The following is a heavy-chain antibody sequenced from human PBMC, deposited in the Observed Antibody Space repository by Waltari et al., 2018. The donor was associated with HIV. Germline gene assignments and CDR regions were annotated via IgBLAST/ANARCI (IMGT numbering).Heavy chain of an antibody. J-gene: IGHJ4*02. D-gene: IGHD3-10*01. V-gene: IGHV3-74*01. CDR1: GHIFSGYG. Sequence: EVQLVESGGGLVQPGGSLRPSLVVPGHIFSGYGVHWVGQVPGKGLVWVTYISPDGRSTSYADSVKGRFTISRDNAKNTLYLQMNSLRVEDTAVYYCARDFYFSIDYWGQGTLVTASS. CDR3: ARDFYFSIDY. CDR2: ISPDGRST.